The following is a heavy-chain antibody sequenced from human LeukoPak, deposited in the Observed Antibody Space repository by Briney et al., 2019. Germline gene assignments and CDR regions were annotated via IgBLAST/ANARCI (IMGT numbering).Heavy chain of an antibody. V-gene: IGHV4-61*08. D-gene: IGHD5-24*01. CDR3: ARGGRWLPDY. Sequence: SETLSLTCTVSGGSISSGGYYWSWIRQHPGKGLEWIGYIYYSGSTYYNPSLKSRVTISVDTSKNQFSLKLSSVTAADTAVYYCARGGRWLPDYWGQGTLVTVSS. J-gene: IGHJ4*02. CDR1: GGSISSGGYY. CDR2: IYYSGST.